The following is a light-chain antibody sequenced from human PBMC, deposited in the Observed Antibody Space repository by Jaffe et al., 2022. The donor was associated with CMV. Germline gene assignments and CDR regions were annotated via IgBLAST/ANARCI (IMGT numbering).Light chain of an antibody. J-gene: IGLJ2*01. V-gene: IGLV1-44*01. CDR3: ATWDDSLNGVV. CDR2: SNV. Sequence: QSVLTQPPSASGTPGQRVTISCSGGSSNIGSNSVNWYLQLPGAAPKLLIYSNVQRPSGVPDRLSGSKSGTSASLAISGLRSEDEANYYCATWDDSLNGVVFGGGTKLTVL. CDR1: SSNIGSNS.